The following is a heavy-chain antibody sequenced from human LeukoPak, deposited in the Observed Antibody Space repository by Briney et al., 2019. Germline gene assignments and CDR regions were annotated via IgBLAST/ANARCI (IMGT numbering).Heavy chain of an antibody. CDR1: GYSFTSYW. CDR2: IYPGDSDT. D-gene: IGHD5-12*01. V-gene: IGHV5-51*01. Sequence: GESLKISCKGSGYSFTSYWIGCVRQMPGKGLEWRGIIYPGDSDTRYSPSFQGQVTISADKSLITAYLQWSSLKASDTAMYYCARTRNSGYDYYFDYWGQGTLVTVSS. CDR3: ARTRNSGYDYYFDY. J-gene: IGHJ4*02.